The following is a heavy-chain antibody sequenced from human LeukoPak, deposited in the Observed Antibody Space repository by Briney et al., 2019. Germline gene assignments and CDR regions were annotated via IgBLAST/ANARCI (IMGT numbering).Heavy chain of an antibody. J-gene: IGHJ4*02. CDR1: GFTLSSYW. D-gene: IGHD1-26*01. V-gene: IGHV3-7*01. Sequence: GGSLRLSCAAYGFTLSSYWMSWVRQAPGKGLEWVANIKRDGSEKYYVDSVKGRFTISRDNAKNSLYLQMNSLRVEDTAVYYCVRDDGATKPCWGQGTLVTVS. CDR3: VRDDGATKPC. CDR2: IKRDGSEK.